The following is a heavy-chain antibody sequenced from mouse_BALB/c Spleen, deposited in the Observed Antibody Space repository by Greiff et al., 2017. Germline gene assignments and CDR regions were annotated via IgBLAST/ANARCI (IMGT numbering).Heavy chain of an antibody. CDR3: ARDYYGSSPWFAY. CDR1: GYTFTDYW. V-gene: IGHV1-69*01. D-gene: IGHD1-1*01. CDR2: IDTSDSYT. J-gene: IGHJ3*01. Sequence: VQLQQPGAELVMPGASVKMSCKASGYTFTDYWMHWVKQRPGQGLEWIGAIDTSDSYTSYNQKFKGKATLTVDESSSTAYMQLSSLTSEDSAVYYCARDYYGSSPWFAYWGQGTLVTVSA.